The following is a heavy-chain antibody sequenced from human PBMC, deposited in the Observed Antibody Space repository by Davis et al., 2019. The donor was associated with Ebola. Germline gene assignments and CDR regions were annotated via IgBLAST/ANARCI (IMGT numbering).Heavy chain of an antibody. CDR3: ARGSRFSIYYYGMDV. D-gene: IGHD3-3*01. V-gene: IGHV4-59*01. Sequence: PSEPLSLTCTVPGGSISSYYWSWIRQPPGKGLEWIGYIYYSGSTNYNPSLKSRITISVATSKNQFSLKLSSVTAADTAVYYCARGSRFSIYYYGMDVWGQGTTVTVS. J-gene: IGHJ6*02. CDR1: GGSISSYY. CDR2: IYYSGST.